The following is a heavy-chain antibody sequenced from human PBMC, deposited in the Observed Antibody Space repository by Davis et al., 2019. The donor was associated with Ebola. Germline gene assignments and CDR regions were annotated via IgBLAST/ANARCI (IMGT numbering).Heavy chain of an antibody. V-gene: IGHV3-21*01. CDR1: GFTSA. J-gene: IGHJ3*02. D-gene: IGHD3-3*01. CDR2: ISSSSSYI. CDR3: ARDHEWLLDAFDI. Sequence: GESLKISCAASGFTSAMHWVRQAPGKGLEWVSSISSSSSYIYYADSVKGRFTISRDNAKNSLYLQMNSLRAEDTAVYYCARDHEWLLDAFDIWGQGTMVTVSS.